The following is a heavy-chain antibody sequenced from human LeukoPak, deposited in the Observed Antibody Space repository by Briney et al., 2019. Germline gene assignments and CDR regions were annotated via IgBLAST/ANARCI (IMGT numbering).Heavy chain of an antibody. Sequence: SETLSLTCTVSGGSISSYYWSWIRQPPGKGLEWIGEINHSGSTNYNPSLKSRVTISVDTSKNQFSLKLSSVTAADTAVYYCARGRWYYFDYWGQGTLVTVSS. V-gene: IGHV4-34*01. CDR3: ARGRWYYFDY. CDR2: INHSGST. D-gene: IGHD2-8*01. CDR1: GGSISSYY. J-gene: IGHJ4*02.